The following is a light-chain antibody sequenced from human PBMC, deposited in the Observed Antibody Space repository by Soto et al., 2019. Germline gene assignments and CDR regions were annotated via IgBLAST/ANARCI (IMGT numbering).Light chain of an antibody. J-gene: IGKJ2*01. CDR1: QTVSRS. CDR2: DAS. CDR3: QRRSNWPPYT. Sequence: EIVLTQSPATLSLSPGERATLSCRASQTVSRSLAWYQHTPGQAPRLLISDASHRATGIPARFSGSGSGTDVTLTISSRETEDFAVEYGQRRSNWPPYTVGQGTKLEIK. V-gene: IGKV3-11*01.